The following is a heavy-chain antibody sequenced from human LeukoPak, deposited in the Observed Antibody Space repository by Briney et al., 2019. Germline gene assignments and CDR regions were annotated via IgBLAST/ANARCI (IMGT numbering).Heavy chain of an antibody. CDR1: GFTFSSYG. CDR3: AKDGTNLYSSGWAADY. CDR2: ISYDGSNK. J-gene: IGHJ4*02. V-gene: IGHV3-30*18. Sequence: PGRSLRLSCAASGFTFSSYGMHWVRQAPGKGLEWVAVISYDGSNKYYADSVKGRFTISRDNSKSTLYLQMNSLRAEDTAVYYCAKDGTNLYSSGWAADYWGQGTLVTVSS. D-gene: IGHD6-19*01.